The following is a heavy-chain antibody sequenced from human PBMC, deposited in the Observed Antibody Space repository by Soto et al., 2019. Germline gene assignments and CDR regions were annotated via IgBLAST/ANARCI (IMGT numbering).Heavy chain of an antibody. V-gene: IGHV4-30-4*01. D-gene: IGHD3-9*01. Sequence: QVQLQESGPGLVKPSQTLSLTCTVSGGSVSSGGYFWGWIRQSPGNGLEWIGYISSIGSTYYNPSLKSRVSVSRDTSKNQFSLKLSSVTTTDTAVYYCARGLVIRPYYYHGMDVWGQGTTVTVSS. CDR2: ISSIGST. CDR1: GGSVSSGGYF. J-gene: IGHJ6*02. CDR3: ARGLVIRPYYYHGMDV.